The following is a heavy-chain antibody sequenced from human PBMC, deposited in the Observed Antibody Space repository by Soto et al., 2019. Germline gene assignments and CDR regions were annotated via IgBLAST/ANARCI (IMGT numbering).Heavy chain of an antibody. J-gene: IGHJ4*02. CDR1: WYTLTKKF. V-gene: IGHV1-3*01. Sequence: GASVKGSCKGFWYTLTKKFIKLGRPAPGKKTEWMGWINAGNGNTKFSQKFQGRVTITRDTSASTAYMELRGLRSEDTAVYYCAILGTYYFDNSDNYFDFWGQGTLVTVSS. CDR2: INAGNGNT. D-gene: IGHD3-22*01. CDR3: AILGTYYFDNSDNYFDF.